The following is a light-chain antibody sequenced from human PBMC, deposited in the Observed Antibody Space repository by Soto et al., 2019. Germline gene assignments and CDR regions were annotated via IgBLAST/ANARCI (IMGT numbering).Light chain of an antibody. CDR3: QLWDSNSDHVV. Sequence: SYYLTQPPSVSVAPGQTARITCWGTNIGRKSVHWYQQKPGQAPVVVVYDDRDRPSGIPERFSGSNSGNTAALTISRVEAGDEADYYCQLWDSNSDHVVFGGGTQLTVL. J-gene: IGLJ2*01. V-gene: IGLV3-21*02. CDR1: NIGRKS. CDR2: DDR.